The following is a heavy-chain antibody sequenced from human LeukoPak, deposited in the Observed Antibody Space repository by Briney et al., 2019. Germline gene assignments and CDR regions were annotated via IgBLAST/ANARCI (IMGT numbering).Heavy chain of an antibody. CDR1: GFTFSNYA. J-gene: IGHJ4*02. CDR3: AKSPKTAQVFDY. D-gene: IGHD5-18*01. Sequence: GGSLRLSCAASGFTFSNYAMNWVRQAPGKGLEWVAVISYDGSNKYYADSVKGRFTISRDNSKNTLYLQMNSLRAEDTAVYYCAKSPKTAQVFDYWGQGTLVTVSS. CDR2: ISYDGSNK. V-gene: IGHV3-30*18.